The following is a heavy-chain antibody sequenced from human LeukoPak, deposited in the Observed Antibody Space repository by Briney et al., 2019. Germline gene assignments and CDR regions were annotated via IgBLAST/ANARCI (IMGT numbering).Heavy chain of an antibody. Sequence: PSQTLSLTCTVSGGSISSGGYYWSWIRQHPGKGLEWIGYIYYSGSTYYNPSLKSRVTISVDTSKNQFPLKLSSVTAADTAVYYCARERNCGGDCYYFDYWGQGTLVTVSS. CDR1: GGSISSGGYY. J-gene: IGHJ4*02. D-gene: IGHD2-21*02. V-gene: IGHV4-31*03. CDR2: IYYSGST. CDR3: ARERNCGGDCYYFDY.